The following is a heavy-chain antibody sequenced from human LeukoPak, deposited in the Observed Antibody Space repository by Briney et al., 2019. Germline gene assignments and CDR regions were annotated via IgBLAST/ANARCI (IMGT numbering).Heavy chain of an antibody. V-gene: IGHV3-7*04. CDR3: ARGGTAAGLYFDL. J-gene: IGHJ4*01. CDR2: IRQDGSEK. D-gene: IGHD6-13*01. CDR1: GFTFTDYW. Sequence: TGGSLRLSCEVSGFTFTDYWMNWVRQAPGKGPEWVASIRQDGSEKTYVDSVKGRFTISRDNTKNSLSLQLNGLRAEDTAVYYCARGGTAAGLYFDLWGQGTLVTVSS.